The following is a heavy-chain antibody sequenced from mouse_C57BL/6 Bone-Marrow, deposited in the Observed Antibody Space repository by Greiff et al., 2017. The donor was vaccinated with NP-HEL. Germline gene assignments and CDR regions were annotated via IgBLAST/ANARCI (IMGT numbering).Heavy chain of an antibody. D-gene: IGHD3-2*02. CDR3: ARRSQTAQASFDY. V-gene: IGHV1-7*01. CDR2: INPSSGYT. J-gene: IGHJ2*01. Sequence: QVQLQQSGAELAKPGASVKLSCKASGYTFTSYWMHWVKQRPGQGLEWIGYINPSSGYTKYNQKFKDKATLTADKSSSTAYMQLSSLTYQDSAVYYCARRSQTAQASFDYWGQGTTLTVSS. CDR1: GYTFTSYW.